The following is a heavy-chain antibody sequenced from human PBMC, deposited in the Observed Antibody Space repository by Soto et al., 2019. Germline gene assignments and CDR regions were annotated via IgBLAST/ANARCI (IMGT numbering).Heavy chain of an antibody. CDR3: ARQRTTVVTQAYFDH. CDR1: GESISSSSYY. Sequence: LSLTCIVSGESISSSSYYWGWIRQPPGKGLEWIGSIYYSGRTYYNPSFKSRVTISIDTSKNQFSLKLSSVTATDTAVYYCARQRTTVVTQAYFDHWGQGALVTVSS. J-gene: IGHJ4*02. CDR2: IYYSGRT. D-gene: IGHD2-21*02. V-gene: IGHV4-39*01.